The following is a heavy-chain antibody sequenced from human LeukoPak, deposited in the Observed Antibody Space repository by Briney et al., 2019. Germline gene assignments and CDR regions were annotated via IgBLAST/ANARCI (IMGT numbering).Heavy chain of an antibody. D-gene: IGHD6-13*01. V-gene: IGHV3-21*01. CDR2: ISSSSDYI. CDR1: GFTFSSYS. J-gene: IGHJ4*02. Sequence: GGSLRLSCAASGFTFSSYSMNWVRQAPGKGLEWVSSISSSSDYIYYADSVKGRFTIFRDNAKNSLYLQMNSLRVEDSAIYYCVRDSGSSWREGLNYWGQGTLVTVSS. CDR3: VRDSGSSWREGLNY.